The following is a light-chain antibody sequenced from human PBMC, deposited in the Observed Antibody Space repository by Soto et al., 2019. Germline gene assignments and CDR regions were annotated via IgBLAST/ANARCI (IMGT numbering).Light chain of an antibody. CDR3: QHYQNLWA. CDR2: RAS. J-gene: IGKJ1*01. V-gene: IGKV3-15*01. CDR1: QTVYSN. Sequence: EIVMTQSPATLSVSPGERATLSCRASQTVYSNVAWYQQRPGQAPRLLIYRASSRAIDIPARFSGSCSGTEFTLTISSLQSEDSAVYYCQHYQNLWAFGQGTRVEIK.